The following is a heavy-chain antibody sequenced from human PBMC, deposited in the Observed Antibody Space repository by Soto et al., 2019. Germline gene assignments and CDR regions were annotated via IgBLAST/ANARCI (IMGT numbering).Heavy chain of an antibody. CDR2: IHSDGSST. V-gene: IGHV3-74*01. D-gene: IGHD2-2*03. Sequence: EVQLVESGGGLVQPGGSLRLSCAASGFTFNNYWMHWVRQAPGKGLVWVSHIHSDGSSTTYADSVKGRFTISRDNAKNTVYLQMNGLRAEDTAVYYCARGGVGSFDCCGQGALVTVSS. CDR3: ARGGVGSFDC. J-gene: IGHJ4*02. CDR1: GFTFNNYW.